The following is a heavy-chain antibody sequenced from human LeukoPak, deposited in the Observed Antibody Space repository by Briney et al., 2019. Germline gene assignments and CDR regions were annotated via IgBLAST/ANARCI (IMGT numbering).Heavy chain of an antibody. J-gene: IGHJ4*02. D-gene: IGHD3-10*01. CDR3: AKDPYGSGS. Sequence: GGSLRLSCAASGFTFSSYGMHWVRQAPGKGLEWVAVISYDGSNKYYADSVKGRFTISRDNSKNTLYLQMNSLRAEDTAVYYCAKDPYGSGSWGQGTLVTVS. V-gene: IGHV3-30*18. CDR2: ISYDGSNK. CDR1: GFTFSSYG.